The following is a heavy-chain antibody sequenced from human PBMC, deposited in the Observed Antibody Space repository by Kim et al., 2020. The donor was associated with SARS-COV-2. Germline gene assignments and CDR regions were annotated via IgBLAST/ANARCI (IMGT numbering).Heavy chain of an antibody. CDR2: IYYSGST. V-gene: IGHV4-39*07. CDR1: GGSISSSSYY. CDR3: ARGDIITIYFDWLPNFGY. J-gene: IGHJ4*02. D-gene: IGHD3-9*01. Sequence: SETLSLTCTVSGGSISSSSYYWGWIRQPPGKGLEWIGSIYYSGSTYYNPSLKSRVTISVDTSKNQFSLKLSSGTAADTAVYYCARGDIITIYFDWLPNFGYWVQRTLVTVSS.